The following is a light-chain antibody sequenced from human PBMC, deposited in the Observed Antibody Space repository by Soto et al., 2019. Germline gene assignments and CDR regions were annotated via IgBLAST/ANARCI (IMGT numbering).Light chain of an antibody. CDR3: QQGSTTPIT. J-gene: IGKJ5*01. Sequence: DIQMTQSPSTLSASVGDRVTITCRASQSISSWLAWYQQKPGKAPKLLIYDASSLESGVPSRFSGSGSGTEFTLTISSLQPDDFATYYCQQGSTTPITFGLGTRLDTK. CDR2: DAS. CDR1: QSISSW. V-gene: IGKV1-5*01.